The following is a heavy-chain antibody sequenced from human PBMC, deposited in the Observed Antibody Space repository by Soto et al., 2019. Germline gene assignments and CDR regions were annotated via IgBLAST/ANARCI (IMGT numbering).Heavy chain of an antibody. V-gene: IGHV1-58*01. Sequence: QMQLVQSGPEVKKPGTSEKVSCKASGFTFTSSAVQWVRQARGQRLEWIGWIVVGSGNTNYAQKFQERVTMTRDMSTSTAYREMSSLRSEDTAVYNCAAEDRRGRWLQDCWGQGTLVTVSS. CDR3: AAEDRRGRWLQDC. J-gene: IGHJ4*02. CDR1: GFTFTSSA. CDR2: IVVGSGNT. D-gene: IGHD5-12*01.